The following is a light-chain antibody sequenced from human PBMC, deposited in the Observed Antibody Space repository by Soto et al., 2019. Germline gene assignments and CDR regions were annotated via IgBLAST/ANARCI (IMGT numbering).Light chain of an antibody. CDR2: DAS. CDR3: QQRSNWPPPFT. Sequence: EIVLTQSPATLSLSPGERATLSCRASQSVSSYLAWYQQKPGQAPRLLIYDASNRATGIPARFSGSGSGTDFTLTISSLEPEDFAVYYCQQRSNWPPPFTVGGGTKVEIK. CDR1: QSVSSY. V-gene: IGKV3-11*01. J-gene: IGKJ4*01.